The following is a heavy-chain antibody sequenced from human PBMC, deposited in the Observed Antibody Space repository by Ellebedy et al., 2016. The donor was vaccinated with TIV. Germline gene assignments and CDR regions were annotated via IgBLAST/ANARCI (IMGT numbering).Heavy chain of an antibody. V-gene: IGHV4-59*01. CDR3: ARGDRGSYYGYYFDY. D-gene: IGHD1-26*01. CDR2: IYYSGST. J-gene: IGHJ4*02. CDR1: GGSFSGYY. Sequence: SETLSLTXAVYGGSFSGYYWSWIRQPPGKGLEWIGYIYYSGSTNYNPSLKSRVTISVDTSKNQFSLKLSSVTAADTAVYYCARGDRGSYYGYYFDYWGQGTLVTVSS.